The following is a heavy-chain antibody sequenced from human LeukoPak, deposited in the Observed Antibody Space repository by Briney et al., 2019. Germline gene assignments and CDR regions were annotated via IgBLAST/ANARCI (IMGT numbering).Heavy chain of an antibody. CDR1: GGSISSGGYY. CDR3: ARRGGDLYYDILTGYYKDAFDI. D-gene: IGHD3-9*01. Sequence: SETLSLTCTVSGGSISSGGYYWSWIRQHPGKGLEWIGYIYYSGSTNYNPSLKSRVTISVDTSKNQFSLKLSSVTGADTAVYYCARRGGDLYYDILTGYYKDAFDILGQGTMVTVSS. J-gene: IGHJ3*02. CDR2: IYYSGST. V-gene: IGHV4-61*08.